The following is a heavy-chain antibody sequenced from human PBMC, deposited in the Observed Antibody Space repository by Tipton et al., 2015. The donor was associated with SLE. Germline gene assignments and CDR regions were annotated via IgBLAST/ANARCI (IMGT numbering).Heavy chain of an antibody. J-gene: IGHJ4*02. CDR3: ATERIGGSPFDY. CDR1: GGSISRNNYY. CDR2: IYYSGST. D-gene: IGHD3-16*01. Sequence: TLSLTCTVSGGSISRNNYYWGWIRQPPGKGLEWIGSIYYSGSTYHNPSLRSRVTISVDMSKNQFSLRLTSVTAADTALYYCATERIGGSPFDYWGQGTLVTVSS. V-gene: IGHV4-39*02.